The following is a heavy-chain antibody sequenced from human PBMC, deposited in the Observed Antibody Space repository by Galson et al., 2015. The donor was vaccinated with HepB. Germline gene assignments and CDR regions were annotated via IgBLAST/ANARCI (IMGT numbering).Heavy chain of an antibody. V-gene: IGHV1-69*13. CDR2: IITRSDTR. J-gene: IGHJ4*02. CDR3: ARGGSSTSHTFHG. D-gene: IGHD2-2*01. CDR1: GVIFINSA. Sequence: SVKVSCKASGVIFINSAFSWLRQAPGQGPEWLGSIITRSDTRKYGQSFQGRVTITPDESTSTVHLELSSLRSEDTAVYYCARGGSSTSHTFHGWGQGTLGPVSS.